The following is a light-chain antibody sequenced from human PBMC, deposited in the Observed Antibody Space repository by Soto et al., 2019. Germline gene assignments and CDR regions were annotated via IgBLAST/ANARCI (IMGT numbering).Light chain of an antibody. CDR3: SSYTSSSTYV. V-gene: IGLV2-14*01. J-gene: IGLJ1*01. CDR2: DVS. CDR1: SSDVGGYRY. Sequence: ALTQPASVSASPGQSITISCTGTSSDVGGYRYVSWYQQHPGKAPKLMIYDVSNRPSGVSNRFSGSKSGNTASLTISGLQAEDEADYYCSSYTSSSTYVFGTGTKVTVL.